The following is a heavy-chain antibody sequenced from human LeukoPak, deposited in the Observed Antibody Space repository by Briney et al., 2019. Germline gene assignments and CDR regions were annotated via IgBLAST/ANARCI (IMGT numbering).Heavy chain of an antibody. Sequence: GGSLRLSCAASGFTVSSNYMSWVRQAPGKGLEWVSGIYSGGSTDYADSVKGRFTISRHNSKNTLYLQMNSLRAEDTAVYYCASARVIGIVVVTDAFDIWGQGTMVTVSS. CDR1: GFTVSSNY. D-gene: IGHD2-21*02. CDR3: ASARVIGIVVVTDAFDI. CDR2: IYSGGST. J-gene: IGHJ3*02. V-gene: IGHV3-53*04.